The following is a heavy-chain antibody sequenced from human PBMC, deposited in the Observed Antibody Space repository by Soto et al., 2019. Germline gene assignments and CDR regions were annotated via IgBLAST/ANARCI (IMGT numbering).Heavy chain of an antibody. CDR3: ATRITVFGLLIPPFDP. Sequence: SETLSLTCAVYGGSVNGYYWNWIRQPPGKGLEWIGEINHTGGTHYNPSLKSLVTMSVDTSKNQFSLRLSSVTAADTAIYYCATRITVFGLLIPPFDPWGQGTQVTVSS. D-gene: IGHD3-3*01. CDR1: GGSVNGYY. V-gene: IGHV4-34*01. CDR2: INHTGGT. J-gene: IGHJ5*02.